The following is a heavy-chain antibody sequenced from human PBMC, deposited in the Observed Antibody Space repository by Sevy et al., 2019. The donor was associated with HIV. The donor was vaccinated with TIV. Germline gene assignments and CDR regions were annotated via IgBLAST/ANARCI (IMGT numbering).Heavy chain of an antibody. V-gene: IGHV3-23*01. J-gene: IGHJ4*02. Sequence: GGSLRLSCAASGFTFSSYAMSWVRQAPGKGLEWVSAISGSGGRTYYADSVKGRFTISRDNSKNTLYLQMNSLRAEDTAVYYCAKVDSSGYYSVSGFDYWGQGTLVTVSS. CDR2: ISGSGGRT. CDR3: AKVDSSGYYSVSGFDY. D-gene: IGHD3-22*01. CDR1: GFTFSSYA.